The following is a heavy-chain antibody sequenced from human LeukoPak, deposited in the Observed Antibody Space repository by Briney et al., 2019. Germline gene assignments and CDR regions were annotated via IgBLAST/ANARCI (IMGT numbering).Heavy chain of an antibody. D-gene: IGHD2-21*02. Sequence: GGSLRLSCAASGFTFSDYYMSWIRQAPGKGLGWVSYISSSGSTIYYADSVKGRFTISRDNAKNSLYLQMNSLRAEDTAVYYCARDLVVVTDYYFDYWGQGTLVTVSS. CDR1: GFTFSDYY. J-gene: IGHJ4*02. CDR3: ARDLVVVTDYYFDY. CDR2: ISSSGSTI. V-gene: IGHV3-11*01.